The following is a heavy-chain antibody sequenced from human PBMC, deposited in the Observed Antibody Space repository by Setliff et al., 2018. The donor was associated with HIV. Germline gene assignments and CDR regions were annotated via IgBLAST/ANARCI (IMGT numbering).Heavy chain of an antibody. CDR3: ARGKGVGGVVITGGLDV. Sequence: ASVKVSCKASGHTFSNYDVIWVRRATGQGLEWMGWMNPNSGDTGYSQKFQGRVIMTSDTSISTAYMELSSLTSEDTAVYYCARGKGVGGVVITGGLDVWGKGTTVTVSS. V-gene: IGHV1-8*01. CDR1: GHTFSNYD. CDR2: MNPNSGDT. J-gene: IGHJ6*04. D-gene: IGHD3-10*01.